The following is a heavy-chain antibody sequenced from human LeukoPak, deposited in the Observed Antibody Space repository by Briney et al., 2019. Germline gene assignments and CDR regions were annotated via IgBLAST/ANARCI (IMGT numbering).Heavy chain of an antibody. Sequence: WASVKVSCKASGGTFSSYAISWVRQAPGQGLEWMGGIIPIFGTANYAQKFQGRVTITADESTSTAYMELSSLRSEDTAVYYCAREGPGXXXSTXXYXXXTXDSYWFDPWGQGTLVTVSS. CDR1: GGTFSSYA. D-gene: IGHD2-2*01. CDR3: AREGPGXXXSTXXYXXXTXDSYWFDP. CDR2: IIPIFGTA. J-gene: IGHJ5*02. V-gene: IGHV1-69*13.